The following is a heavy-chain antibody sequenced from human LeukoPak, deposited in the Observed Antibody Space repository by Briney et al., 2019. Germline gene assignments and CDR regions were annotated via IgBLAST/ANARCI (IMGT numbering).Heavy chain of an antibody. CDR2: ISGSGGST. D-gene: IGHD3-10*01. CDR3: ATSPWYYYGSGRSKNWFDP. V-gene: IGHV3-23*01. Sequence: GGSLRLSCAASGFTFSSYAMSWVRQAPGKGLEWISAISGSGGSTYYADSVKGRFTISRDNSKNTLYLQMNSLRAEDTAVYYCATSPWYYYGSGRSKNWFDPWGQGTLVTVSS. CDR1: GFTFSSYA. J-gene: IGHJ5*02.